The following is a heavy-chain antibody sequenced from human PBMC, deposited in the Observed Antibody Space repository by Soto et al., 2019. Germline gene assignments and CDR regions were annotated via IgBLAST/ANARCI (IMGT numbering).Heavy chain of an antibody. D-gene: IGHD6-13*01. Sequence: QVQLVESGGGVVQPGRSLRLSCAASGFTFSSYGMHWVRQAPGKGLEWVAVISYDGSNKYYADSVKGRFTISRDNSKNTLYLQMNSLRAEDTAVYYCAKDRKAIAAAGAIYYYYGMDVWGQGTTVTVSS. CDR2: ISYDGSNK. V-gene: IGHV3-30*18. J-gene: IGHJ6*02. CDR3: AKDRKAIAAAGAIYYYYGMDV. CDR1: GFTFSSYG.